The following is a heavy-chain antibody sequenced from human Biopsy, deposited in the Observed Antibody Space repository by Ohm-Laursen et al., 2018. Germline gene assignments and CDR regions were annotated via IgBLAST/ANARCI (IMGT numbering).Heavy chain of an antibody. CDR1: GGTFSNYG. CDR2: NIPILGTG. D-gene: IGHD3-9*01. J-gene: IGHJ1*01. CDR3: ATKLTGYFHH. V-gene: IGHV1-69*06. Sequence: SVKVSCNSPGGTFSNYGVNWVRQAPGQGLEWLGGNIPILGTGNYAQKFQDRVTVAADTSTSTATMELRSLRSDDTAVYYCATKLTGYFHHWGQGTLVIVSS.